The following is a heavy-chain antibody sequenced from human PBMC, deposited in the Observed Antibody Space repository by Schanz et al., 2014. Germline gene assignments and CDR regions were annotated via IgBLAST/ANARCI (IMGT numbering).Heavy chain of an antibody. CDR2: IYYSGDT. CDR3: ARQGIGYQHGRYYYYMDV. J-gene: IGHJ6*03. D-gene: IGHD2-2*01. V-gene: IGHV4-59*01. CDR1: GGSISRYY. Sequence: QLQLQESGPGLVKPSETLSLTCTVSGGSISRYYWSWIRQPPGKGLEWIGYIYYSGDTNYNPSLKSRVTISVDTSKNQFSLNLISVTAADTAVYYCARQGIGYQHGRYYYYMDVWGKGTTVIVSS.